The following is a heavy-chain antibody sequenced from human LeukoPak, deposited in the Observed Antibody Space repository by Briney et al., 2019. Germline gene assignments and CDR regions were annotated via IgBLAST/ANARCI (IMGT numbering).Heavy chain of an antibody. V-gene: IGHV4-30-4*01. CDR3: ARGQPFHYGEQVDY. J-gene: IGHJ4*02. Sequence: KPSETLSLTCTVSGGSISSGDYYWSWIRRPPGKGLEWIGYIYYSGSTYYNPSLKSRVTISVDTSKNQFSLKLSSVTAADTAVYYCARGQPFHYGEQVDYWGQGTLVTVSS. CDR2: IYYSGST. CDR1: GGSISSGDYY. D-gene: IGHD4-17*01.